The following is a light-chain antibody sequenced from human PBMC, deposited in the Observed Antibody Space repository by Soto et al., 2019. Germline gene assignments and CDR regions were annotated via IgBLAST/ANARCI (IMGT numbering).Light chain of an antibody. CDR3: QQYGSSSGT. CDR2: GAS. CDR1: QSVSSSY. Sequence: EIVLTQSPGTLSLSPGERATLSCRASQSVSSSYLAWYQQKPGQAPRLLIYGASSRATGIPDRFSGSWSGTDFTLTISRLEHEDFAVYYGQQYGSSSGTFGQGTKVEIK. V-gene: IGKV3-20*01. J-gene: IGKJ1*01.